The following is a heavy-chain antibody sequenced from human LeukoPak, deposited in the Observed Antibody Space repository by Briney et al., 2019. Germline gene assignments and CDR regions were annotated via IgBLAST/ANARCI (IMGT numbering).Heavy chain of an antibody. J-gene: IGHJ4*02. CDR1: GFTSSSYE. CDR2: ISRSGRTI. Sequence: AGGSLRLSCAASGFTSSSYEMNWVRQAPGQGREGVSYISRSGRTIYYADSVKGRFTISRDNAKNTLYLQMNMRRAEDTAVYYCARDRNYYGSGSYYELDYWGQGTLVTVSS. D-gene: IGHD3-10*01. CDR3: ARDRNYYGSGSYYELDY. V-gene: IGHV3-48*03.